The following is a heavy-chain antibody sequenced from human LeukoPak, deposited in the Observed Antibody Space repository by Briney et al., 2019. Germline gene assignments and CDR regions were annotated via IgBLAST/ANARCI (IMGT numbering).Heavy chain of an antibody. Sequence: SETLSLTCAVYGGSFSGYYWSWIRQPPGKGLEWSGEINHSGSTNYNPSLKSRVTISVDTANNQFSLKLSSVPGAGTAVYYCARRRAAARYYFDYWGQGTLVTVSS. CDR3: ARRRAAARYYFDY. V-gene: IGHV4-34*01. CDR1: GGSFSGYY. CDR2: INHSGST. D-gene: IGHD6-6*01. J-gene: IGHJ4*02.